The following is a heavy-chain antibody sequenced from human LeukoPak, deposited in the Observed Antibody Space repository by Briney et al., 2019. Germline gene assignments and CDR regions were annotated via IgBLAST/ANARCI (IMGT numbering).Heavy chain of an antibody. CDR2: ISGDGGST. CDR3: AKVGRTMVRGVIDDAFDI. D-gene: IGHD3-10*01. V-gene: IGHV3-43*02. Sequence: GGSLRLSCAASGFTFSTYAMSWVRQAPEKGLEWVSLISGDGGSTYYADSVKGRFTISRDNSKNSLYLQMNSLKTEDTALYYCAKVGRTMVRGVIDDAFDIWGQGTMVTVSS. J-gene: IGHJ3*02. CDR1: GFTFSTYA.